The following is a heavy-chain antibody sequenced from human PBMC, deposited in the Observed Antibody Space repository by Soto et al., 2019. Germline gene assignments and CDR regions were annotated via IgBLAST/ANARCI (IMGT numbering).Heavy chain of an antibody. CDR1: GYIFVNYG. V-gene: IGHV1-18*01. J-gene: IGHJ6*02. D-gene: IGHD3-16*01. Sequence: QVQLVQSGDEVKKPGASVKVSCKASGYIFVNYGIAWVRQAPGQGLEWMGWISPYTGNTHSASKVQGRLTMTTDTSTSTAYXDLGXXTSXDTAVYYCVMXDNYVTPTPQDVWGQGTTVTVSS. CDR3: VMXDNYVTPTPQDV. CDR2: ISPYTGNT.